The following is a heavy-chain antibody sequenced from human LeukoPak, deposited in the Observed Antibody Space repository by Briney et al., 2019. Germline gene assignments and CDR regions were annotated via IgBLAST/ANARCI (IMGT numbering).Heavy chain of an antibody. J-gene: IGHJ4*02. CDR2: ISYDGSNK. CDR1: GFTFSSYA. Sequence: PGGSLRLSCAASGFTFSSYAMHWVRQAPGKGLEWVAVISYDGSNKYYADSVKGRFTISRDNSKNTLYLQMNSLRTEDTAMYYCARDLVWFGESYYFDYWGQGTLVTVSS. V-gene: IGHV3-30*04. CDR3: ARDLVWFGESYYFDY. D-gene: IGHD3-10*01.